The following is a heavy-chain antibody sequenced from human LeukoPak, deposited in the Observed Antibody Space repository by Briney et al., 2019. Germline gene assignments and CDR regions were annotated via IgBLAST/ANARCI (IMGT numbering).Heavy chain of an antibody. V-gene: IGHV4-59*08. D-gene: IGHD2-15*01. Sequence: SETLSLTCTVSGGSISSYYWSWIRQPPGKGLEWIGYIYYSGSTNYNPSLKSRVTISVDTSKNQFSLKVSSVTAADTAVYYCARQVVAAATTFDYWGQGTLVTVSS. CDR1: GGSISSYY. CDR3: ARQVVAAATTFDY. CDR2: IYYSGST. J-gene: IGHJ4*02.